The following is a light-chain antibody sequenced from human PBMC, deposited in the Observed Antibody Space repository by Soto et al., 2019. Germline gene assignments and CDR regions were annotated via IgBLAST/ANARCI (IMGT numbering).Light chain of an antibody. J-gene: IGLJ2*01. V-gene: IGLV2-14*01. CDR3: SSYTTSTTQV. Sequence: QSALTQPASVSGSPGQSITISCTGTSSDVGSYNYVSWYQQHPGKAPKLMIYEVRNRPSGVSDRFSGSKSGTTASLTIFGLQAEDEADYYCSSYTTSTTQVFGGGTKLTVL. CDR2: EVR. CDR1: SSDVGSYNY.